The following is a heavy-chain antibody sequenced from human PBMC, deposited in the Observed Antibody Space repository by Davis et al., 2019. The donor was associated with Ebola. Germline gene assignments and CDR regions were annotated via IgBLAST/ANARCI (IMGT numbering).Heavy chain of an antibody. J-gene: IGHJ6*02. D-gene: IGHD4-17*01. Sequence: ASVKVSCKASGYTFTTYYMHWVRQAPGQGLEWMGIINPSGGSTSYAQKFQGRVSMTRDTSTSTVYMELSSLRSDDTAVYYCARWGPGDHYYYGMDVWGQGTTVTVSS. CDR2: INPSGGST. V-gene: IGHV1-46*01. CDR3: ARWGPGDHYYYGMDV. CDR1: GYTFTTYY.